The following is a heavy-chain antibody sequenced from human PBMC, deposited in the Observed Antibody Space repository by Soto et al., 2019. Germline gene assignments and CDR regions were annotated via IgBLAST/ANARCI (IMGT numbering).Heavy chain of an antibody. D-gene: IGHD2-15*01. CDR1: GGTFSSYA. Sequence: SVKVSCKASGGTFSSYAISWVRQAPGQGREWMGGIIPIFRTANYAQQFQGRVTITADKSTSTAYMELSSLRSEDTAVDYCATIEQVVVAAHPHYGMDVWGQGTMVTVSS. CDR2: IIPIFRTA. CDR3: ATIEQVVVAAHPHYGMDV. J-gene: IGHJ6*02. V-gene: IGHV1-69*06.